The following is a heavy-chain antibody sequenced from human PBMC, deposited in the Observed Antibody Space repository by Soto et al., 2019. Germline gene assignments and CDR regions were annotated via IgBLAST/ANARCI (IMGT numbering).Heavy chain of an antibody. D-gene: IGHD2-15*01. CDR1: GFTFSSYE. Sequence: EVQLVESGGGLVQPGGSLRLSCAASGFTFSSYEMNWVRQAPGKGLEWVSYISSSGSTIYYADSVKGRFTISRDNAKNALYLQMNSLRAEDTAVYYCAGRVYCSGGSCYKDYYYYGMDVWGQGTTVTVSS. J-gene: IGHJ6*02. V-gene: IGHV3-48*03. CDR3: AGRVYCSGGSCYKDYYYYGMDV. CDR2: ISSSGSTI.